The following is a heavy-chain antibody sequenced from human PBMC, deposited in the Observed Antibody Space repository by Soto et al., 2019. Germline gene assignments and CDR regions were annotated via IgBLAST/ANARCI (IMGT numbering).Heavy chain of an antibody. CDR3: TSEFFVVVTSVTSANY. Sequence: VQLVESGGGLVKPGSSLRLSCAASGFTFTNAWMNWVRQSPGKWLALVGRIKQISEGGTTNYSTPVKGRFTISRDDSRSTVYLELNRLKIEDTAVYYCTSEFFVVVTSVTSANYWGQGTLVTVSS. J-gene: IGHJ4*02. CDR2: IKQISEGGTT. V-gene: IGHV3-15*01. D-gene: IGHD2-21*02. CDR1: GFTFTNAW.